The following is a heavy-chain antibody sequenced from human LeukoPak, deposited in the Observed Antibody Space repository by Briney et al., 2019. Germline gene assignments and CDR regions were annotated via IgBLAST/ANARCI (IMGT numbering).Heavy chain of an antibody. V-gene: IGHV4-39*01. CDR1: GGSVSSGSYY. CDR3: ARRYCSGGSCYSDNWFDP. CDR2: IYYSGST. J-gene: IGHJ5*02. D-gene: IGHD2-15*01. Sequence: SETLSLTCTVSGGSVSSGSYYWGWIRQLPGKGLEWIGSIYYSGSTYYNPSLKSRVTISVDTSKNQFSLKLSSVTAADTAVYYCARRYCSGGSCYSDNWFDPWGQGTLVTVSS.